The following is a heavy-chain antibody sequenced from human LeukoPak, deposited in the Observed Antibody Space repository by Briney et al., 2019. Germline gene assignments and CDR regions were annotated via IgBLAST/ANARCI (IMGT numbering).Heavy chain of an antibody. CDR3: ARPPSAVHRYFDL. CDR2: IYHSGST. V-gene: IGHV4-38-2*01. Sequence: SETLSLTCAVSGYSISSDYYWGWLRQPPGKGLEWVGSIYHSGSTYYNPTLTSRVTISVDTSKNQFSLKLSSGTAADTAVYYWARPPSAVHRYFDLGGRGTLVTVSS. J-gene: IGHJ2*01. D-gene: IGHD6-25*01. CDR1: GYSISSDYY.